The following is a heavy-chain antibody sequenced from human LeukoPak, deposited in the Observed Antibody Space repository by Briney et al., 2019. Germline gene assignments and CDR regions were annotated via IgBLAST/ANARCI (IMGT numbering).Heavy chain of an antibody. CDR1: GGSFSGYY. J-gene: IGHJ3*02. D-gene: IGHD6-13*01. V-gene: IGHV4-34*01. CDR2: INHSGST. CDR3: ARDRRRGYSSSRHAFDI. Sequence: SETLSLTCAVYGGSFSGYYWSWIRQPPGKGLEWIGEINHSGSTNYNPSLKSRVTISVDTSKNQFSLKLSSVTAADTAVYYCARDRRRGYSSSRHAFDIWGQGTMVTVSS.